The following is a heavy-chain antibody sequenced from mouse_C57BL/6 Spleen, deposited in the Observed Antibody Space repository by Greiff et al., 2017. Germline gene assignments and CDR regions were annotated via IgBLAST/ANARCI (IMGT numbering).Heavy chain of an antibody. CDR1: GYTFTSYW. Sequence: QVQLQQPGAELVKPGASVKLSCKASGYTFTSYWMQWVKQRPGQGLEWIGVIDPSDSYTNYNQKFKGKATLTVDTSSSTAYMQLSSLTSEDSAVYYCAREGQLGYWGQGTTLTVSS. V-gene: IGHV1-50*01. J-gene: IGHJ2*01. CDR2: IDPSDSYT. D-gene: IGHD4-1*02. CDR3: AREGQLGY.